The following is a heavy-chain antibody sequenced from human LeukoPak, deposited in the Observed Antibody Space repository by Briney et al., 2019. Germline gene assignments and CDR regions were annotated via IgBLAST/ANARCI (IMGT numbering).Heavy chain of an antibody. J-gene: IGHJ4*02. CDR1: GYTFTTYG. CDR2: IHPKSGDT. V-gene: IGHV1-2*02. D-gene: IGHD3-16*01. CDR3: SRGSGISFGGIDY. Sequence: ASVKVSCKASGYTFTTYGISWVRQAPGQGLEWMGWIHPKSGDTHYAQKFLGRVTLTRDTSTTIVYMELRWLTSDDTAVYHCSRGSGISFGGIDYWGQGTLVTVSS.